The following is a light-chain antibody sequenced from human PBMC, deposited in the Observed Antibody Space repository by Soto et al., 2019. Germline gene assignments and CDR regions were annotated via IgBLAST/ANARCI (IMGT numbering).Light chain of an antibody. Sequence: DIQMTQSPSSLSVSVGDRVTITCRASQSIGIYVNWYQQKPGKAPKLLIYAASSLHSGVPSRFSGSGAGTEFTLTISSLQPEDFATYICQQSFYNPLAFGGGTKMEIK. J-gene: IGKJ4*01. V-gene: IGKV1-39*01. CDR2: AAS. CDR3: QQSFYNPLA. CDR1: QSIGIY.